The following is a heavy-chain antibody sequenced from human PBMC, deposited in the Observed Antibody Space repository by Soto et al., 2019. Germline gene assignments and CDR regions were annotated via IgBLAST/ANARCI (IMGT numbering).Heavy chain of an antibody. CDR1: GFTLTNYA. V-gene: IGHV3-23*01. CDR3: EGSWT. D-gene: IGHD5-12*01. CDR2: ISASGDRT. J-gene: IGHJ3*01. Sequence: EVQLLVSGGGSAQPGGSLRLSCEVSGFTLTNYAMSWVRQTPGKGLEWVSQISASGDRTYYADSVKGRFTISKDFSKNTLFLQMNSLRGEDSAVYYCEGSWTWGQGTTVTVSS.